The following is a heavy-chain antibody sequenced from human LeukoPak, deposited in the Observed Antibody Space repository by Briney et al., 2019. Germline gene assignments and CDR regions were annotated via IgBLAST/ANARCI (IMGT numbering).Heavy chain of an antibody. CDR2: IYYSGST. J-gene: IGHJ4*02. Sequence: PSETLSLTCTVSGGSISSSSYYWRWIRQPPGKGLEWIVYIYYSGSTNYNPSLKSRVTISVDTSKNQFSLKLSSVTAADTAVYYCARHMYPHELWFGELLSGPFDYWGQGTLVTVSS. D-gene: IGHD3-10*01. CDR1: GGSISSSSYY. CDR3: ARHMYPHELWFGELLSGPFDY. V-gene: IGHV4-61*01.